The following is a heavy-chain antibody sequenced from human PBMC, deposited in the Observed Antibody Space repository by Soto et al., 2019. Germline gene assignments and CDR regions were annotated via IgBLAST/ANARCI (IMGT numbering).Heavy chain of an antibody. J-gene: IGHJ4*02. CDR3: ARGYCSGGSCYATGQFDY. Sequence: QVQLVQSGAEVKKPGSSVKVSCKASGGTFSSYAISWVRQAPGQGLEWMGGIIPIFGTANYAQKFQGRVTITAAESKSTAYMELSSLRSEDTAVYYCARGYCSGGSCYATGQFDYWGQGTLVTVSS. CDR1: GGTFSSYA. D-gene: IGHD2-15*01. V-gene: IGHV1-69*12. CDR2: IIPIFGTA.